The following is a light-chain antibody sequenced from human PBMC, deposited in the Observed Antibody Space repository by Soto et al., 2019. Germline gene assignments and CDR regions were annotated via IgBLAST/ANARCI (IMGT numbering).Light chain of an antibody. V-gene: IGLV2-14*01. CDR2: DVT. J-gene: IGLJ3*02. CDR3: SSYTSSDTWV. CDR1: SSDVGGYNY. Sequence: QSALTQPASVSGSPGQSITISCTGTSSDVGGYNYVSWYQQHPGKAPKLMIYDVTHRPSGVSNRFSGSKSGNTASLTISGLQAEDEADYYCSSYTSSDTWVFGGGTKLTV.